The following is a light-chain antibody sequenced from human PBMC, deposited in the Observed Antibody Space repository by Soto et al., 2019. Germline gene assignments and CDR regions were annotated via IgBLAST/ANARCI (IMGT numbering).Light chain of an antibody. CDR3: QQYGSSLWT. Sequence: EVVLTQSPGTLSLSPGERATLSCRASQSVRNNFLAWYQQTPGQAPRLLIYGESSRATDIPDRFSGSWSGTDFTRTISRLEPEDFVVYYCQQYGSSLWTFGQGTKVEIK. CDR1: QSVRNNF. CDR2: GES. V-gene: IGKV3-20*01. J-gene: IGKJ1*01.